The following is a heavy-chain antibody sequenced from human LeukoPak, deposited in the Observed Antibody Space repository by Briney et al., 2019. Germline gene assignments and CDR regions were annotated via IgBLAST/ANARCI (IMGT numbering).Heavy chain of an antibody. CDR1: GFTFSSYA. CDR3: AREGYSSGFFDY. CDR2: ISGSGGST. D-gene: IGHD6-19*01. V-gene: IGHV3-23*01. Sequence: GGSLRLSCAASGFTFSSYAMSWVRQAPGKGLEWVSTISGSGGSTYYTDSVKGRFTISRDNSKNTLYLQMNSLRAEDTAVYYCAREGYSSGFFDYWGQGTLVTVSS. J-gene: IGHJ4*02.